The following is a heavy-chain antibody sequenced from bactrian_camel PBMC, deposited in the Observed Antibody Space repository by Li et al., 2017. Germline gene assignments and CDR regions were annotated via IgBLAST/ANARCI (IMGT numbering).Heavy chain of an antibody. J-gene: IGHJ4*01. D-gene: IGHD1*01. CDR2: IAPATGST. CDR1: GVATQRYC. Sequence: DVQLVESGGGSAQAGGSLRLSCVASGVATQRYCMGWFRQARGKEREGVAAIAPATGSTYYDDSIKGRFTVSHVNSNNTLHLQINNLKPEDTAVYYCAADLGWCGSAPLQRTFRNWGQGTQVTVS. V-gene: IGHV3S31*01. CDR3: AADLGWCGSAPLQRTFRN.